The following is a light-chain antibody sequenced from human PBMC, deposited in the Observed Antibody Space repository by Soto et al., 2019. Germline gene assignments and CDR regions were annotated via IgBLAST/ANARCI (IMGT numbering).Light chain of an antibody. CDR2: GAS. J-gene: IGKJ1*01. V-gene: IGKV3-20*01. CDR1: QSVSSSY. CDR3: QQYGSSPGT. Sequence: EIVLTQSPGTLSLSPGERATLSCRASQSVSSSYLAWYQQKPGQAPRLLIYGASSRATGIPDRLSGSGSGTDFTLTISRLEPEDFAVYYRQQYGSSPGTFGQGTKVEIK.